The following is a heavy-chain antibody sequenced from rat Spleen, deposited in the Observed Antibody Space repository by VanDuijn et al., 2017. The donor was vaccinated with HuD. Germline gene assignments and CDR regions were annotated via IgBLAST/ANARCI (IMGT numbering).Heavy chain of an antibody. D-gene: IGHD5-1*01. CDR1: GFTFSRYW. CDR2: ISYDGSTT. Sequence: EVQLVETGGGLVQPGKSLKLSCVASGFTFSRYWMYWVRQAPTKGLEWVATISYDGSTTYYRGSLKGRFTISRDNAKSTLYLQMDSLRSEDTATYYCARPRTGGYFDFWGPGTMVTVSS. CDR3: ARPRTGGYFDF. V-gene: IGHV5-29*01. J-gene: IGHJ1*01.